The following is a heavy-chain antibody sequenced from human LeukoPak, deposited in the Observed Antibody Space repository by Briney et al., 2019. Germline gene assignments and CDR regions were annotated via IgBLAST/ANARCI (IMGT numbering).Heavy chain of an antibody. Sequence: SGPALVKPPQTLTLTCTFSGFSLSTSGMCVSWIRQPPGKALEWLALIDWDDDKYYSTSLKTRLTISKDTSKNQVVLTMTNMDPVDTATYYCARTTQIAAAGTMGYYYYGMDVWGQGTTVTVSS. CDR2: IDWDDDK. CDR1: GFSLSTSGMC. V-gene: IGHV2-70*01. J-gene: IGHJ6*02. D-gene: IGHD6-13*01. CDR3: ARTTQIAAAGTMGYYYYGMDV.